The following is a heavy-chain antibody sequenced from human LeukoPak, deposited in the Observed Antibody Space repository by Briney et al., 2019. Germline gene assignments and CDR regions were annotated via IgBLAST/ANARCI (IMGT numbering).Heavy chain of an antibody. CDR1: GASISSYY. D-gene: IGHD3-22*01. V-gene: IGHV4-59*01. Sequence: SETLSLTCTVSGASISSYYWSWIRQPPGKGLEWIGYIYYSGSTDYNPALKSRVTISEDTSKNQISLKLSSVTAADTAVYYCARVRGYYDSSGYDYWGQGTLVTVSS. J-gene: IGHJ4*02. CDR2: IYYSGST. CDR3: ARVRGYYDSSGYDY.